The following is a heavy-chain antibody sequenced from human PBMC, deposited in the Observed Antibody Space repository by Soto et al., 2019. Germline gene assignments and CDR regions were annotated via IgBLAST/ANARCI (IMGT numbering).Heavy chain of an antibody. V-gene: IGHV4-30-4*01. Sequence: PSETLSLTCTVSGGSISSGDYYWSWIRQPPGKGLEWIGYIYYSGSTYYNPSLKSRVTISADTSKNQFSLKLSSVTAADTAVYYCARGYAYSSSSGGFDPWGQGTLVTVSS. CDR1: GGSISSGDYY. J-gene: IGHJ5*02. D-gene: IGHD6-6*01. CDR3: ARGYAYSSSSGGFDP. CDR2: IYYSGST.